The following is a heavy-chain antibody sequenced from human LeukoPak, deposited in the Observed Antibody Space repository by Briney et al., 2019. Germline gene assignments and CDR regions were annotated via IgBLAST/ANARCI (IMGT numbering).Heavy chain of an antibody. Sequence: SETLSLTCAVSGYSIRSGYYWAWIRQPPGKGLEWIGSLHHTRGTYYNPSLKSRVTMSVDRSNNKFSLNLNSVTAADTAVYYCARDRESSPWELLLDYWGQGIVVTVSS. CDR3: ARDRESSPWELLLDY. V-gene: IGHV4-38-2*02. CDR2: LHHTRGT. D-gene: IGHD1-26*01. CDR1: GYSIRSGYY. J-gene: IGHJ4*02.